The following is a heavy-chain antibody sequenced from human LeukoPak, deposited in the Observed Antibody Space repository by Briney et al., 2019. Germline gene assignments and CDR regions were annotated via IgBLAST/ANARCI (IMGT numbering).Heavy chain of an antibody. CDR1: GYTFTSYG. CDR3: ARARVSSLYYDILTGYYRCDY. D-gene: IGHD3-9*01. CDR2: ISAYNGNT. J-gene: IGHJ4*02. V-gene: IGHV1-18*01. Sequence: GASVKVSCKASGYTFTSYGISWVRQAPGQGLEWMGWISAYNGNTNYAQKLQGRVTITADESTSTAYMELSSLRSEDTAVYYCARARVSSLYYDILTGYYRCDYWGQGTLVTVSS.